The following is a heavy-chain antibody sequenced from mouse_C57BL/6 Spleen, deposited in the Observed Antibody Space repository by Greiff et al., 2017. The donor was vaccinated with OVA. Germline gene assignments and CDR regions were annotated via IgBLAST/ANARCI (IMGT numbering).Heavy chain of an antibody. CDR2: IYPGDGDT. CDR3: ARIGSSGYSPYYFDY. J-gene: IGHJ2*01. Sequence: LQESGAELVKPGASVKISCKASGYAFSSYWMNWVKQRPGKGLEWIGQIYPGDGDTNYNGKFKGKATLTADKSSSTAYMQLSSLTSEDSAVYFCARIGSSGYSPYYFDYWGQGTTLTVSS. V-gene: IGHV1-80*01. D-gene: IGHD3-2*02. CDR1: GYAFSSYW.